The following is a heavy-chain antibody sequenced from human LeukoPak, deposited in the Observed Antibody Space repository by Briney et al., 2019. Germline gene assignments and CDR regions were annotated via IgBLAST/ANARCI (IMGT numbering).Heavy chain of an antibody. D-gene: IGHD6-19*01. J-gene: IGHJ6*03. Sequence: SETLSLTCTVSGGSISSYYWSWIRQPPGKGLEWIGYIYYSGSTNYNPSLKSRVTISVDTSKNQFSLKLSSVTAADTAVYYCARGRSDSSGWPRYYYYYYMDVWGKGTTVTVSS. V-gene: IGHV4-59*01. CDR1: GGSISSYY. CDR3: ARGRSDSSGWPRYYYYYYMDV. CDR2: IYYSGST.